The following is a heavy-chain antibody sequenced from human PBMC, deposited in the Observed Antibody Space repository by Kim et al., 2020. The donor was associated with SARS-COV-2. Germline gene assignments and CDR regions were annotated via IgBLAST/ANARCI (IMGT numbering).Heavy chain of an antibody. Sequence: GGSLRLSCAASGFTFDDYAMHWVRQAPGKGLEWVSGISWNSGSIGYADSVKGRFTISRDNAKNSLYLQMNSLRAEDTALYYCAKDLVAGTVGGMDVWGQGTTVTVSS. CDR1: GFTFDDYA. CDR3: AKDLVAGTVGGMDV. V-gene: IGHV3-9*01. J-gene: IGHJ6*02. CDR2: ISWNSGSI. D-gene: IGHD6-19*01.